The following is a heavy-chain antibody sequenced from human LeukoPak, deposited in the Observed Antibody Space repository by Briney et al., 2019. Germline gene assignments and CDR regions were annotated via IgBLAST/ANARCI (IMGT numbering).Heavy chain of an antibody. CDR2: TYNDGNT. Sequence: GGSLRLSCAASGFTVSSNYMSWVRQAPGKGLEWVSITYNDGNTNYADSVKGRFTISRDNAKNTLYLQMTSLSAEDTAVYYALAGYYYYYMDVWGKGTTVTVSS. J-gene: IGHJ6*03. CDR3: LAGYYYYYMDV. D-gene: IGHD6-13*01. CDR1: GFTVSSNY. V-gene: IGHV3-53*01.